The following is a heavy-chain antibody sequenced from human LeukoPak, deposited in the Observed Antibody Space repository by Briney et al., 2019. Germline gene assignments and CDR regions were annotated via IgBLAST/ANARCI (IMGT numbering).Heavy chain of an antibody. D-gene: IGHD5-24*01. CDR1: GGSISSYY. CDR3: ARGDGQTTVDY. Sequence: SETLSLTCTVSGGSISSYYWSWIRQPPGKGLEWIGYIYYSGSTNYNPSLKSRVTISVDTSKNQFSLKLSSVTAADTAVYCCARGDGQTTVDYWGQGTLVTVSS. CDR2: IYYSGST. V-gene: IGHV4-59*01. J-gene: IGHJ4*02.